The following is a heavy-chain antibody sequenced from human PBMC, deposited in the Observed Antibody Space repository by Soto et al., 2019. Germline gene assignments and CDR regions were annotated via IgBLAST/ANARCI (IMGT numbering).Heavy chain of an antibody. CDR2: ISSNGGST. J-gene: IGHJ3*02. V-gene: IGHV3-64*01. D-gene: IGHD2-2*03. CDR3: ARIPNQMDHDAFDI. Sequence: EVQLVESGGGLVQPGGSLRLSCAASGFTFSSYAMHWVRQAPGKGLEYVSAISSNGGSTYYANSVKGRFTISGDNSKNTLYLQMGSLRAEDMAVYYCARIPNQMDHDAFDIWGQGTMVTVSS. CDR1: GFTFSSYA.